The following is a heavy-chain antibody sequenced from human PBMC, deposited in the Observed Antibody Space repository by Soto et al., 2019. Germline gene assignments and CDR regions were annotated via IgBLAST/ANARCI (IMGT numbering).Heavy chain of an antibody. J-gene: IGHJ5*02. CDR2: INAGNGNT. CDR1: GDTITSYA. Sequence: ASVKASCKSSGDTITSYAMHWVRQAPEQRLEWMGWINAGNGNTKYSQKFQGRVTITRDTSASTAYMELSSLRSEDTAVYYCARDPGYCSGGSCYSFWFDPWGQGTLVTVSS. CDR3: ARDPGYCSGGSCYSFWFDP. V-gene: IGHV1-3*01. D-gene: IGHD2-15*01.